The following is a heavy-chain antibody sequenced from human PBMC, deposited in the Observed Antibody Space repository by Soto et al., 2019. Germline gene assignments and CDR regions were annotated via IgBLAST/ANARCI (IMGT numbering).Heavy chain of an antibody. J-gene: IGHJ4*02. CDR2: ISTYNGNT. V-gene: IGHV1-18*01. CDR1: GYTFITYG. D-gene: IGHD3-22*01. CDR3: ARGPTDYYDNSANYFLDY. Sequence: ASVKVSCKASGYTFITYGVSWVRQAPGQGLDWLGWISTYNGNTRYAERLQGRVTMTTDTTTNTAYMELRNLRSDDTAVYYCARGPTDYYDNSANYFLDYWGQGTLVTGSS.